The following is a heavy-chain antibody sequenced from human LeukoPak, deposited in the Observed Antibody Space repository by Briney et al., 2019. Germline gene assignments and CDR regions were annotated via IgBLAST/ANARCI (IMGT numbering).Heavy chain of an antibody. CDR3: AKNDPLVTTDY. CDR1: GFTFSSYA. V-gene: IGHV3-30*04. CDR2: ISYDGSNK. Sequence: PGGSLRLSCAASGFTFSSYAMHWVRQAPGKGLEWVSVISYDGSNKYYADSVKGRFTISRDNSKNTLYLQMNSLRAEDTAVYYCAKNDPLVTTDYWGQGTLVTVSS. J-gene: IGHJ4*02. D-gene: IGHD1-1*01.